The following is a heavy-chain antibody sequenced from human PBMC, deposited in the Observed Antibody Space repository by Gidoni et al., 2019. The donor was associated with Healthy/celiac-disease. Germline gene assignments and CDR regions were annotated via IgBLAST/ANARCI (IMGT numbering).Heavy chain of an antibody. CDR3: AVSSGYYYDVYFDY. J-gene: IGHJ4*02. V-gene: IGHV3-23*01. CDR2: ISGSGGST. Sequence: EVNLLESGGGLVQPGGSLRPPCAASGFTFSSYAMGWVRQAPGKGLGVVSAISGSGGSTYYADAVKGRVTISRDNSKNTLYLQMNSLRAEDTAVYYCAVSSGYYYDVYFDYWGQGTLVTVSS. D-gene: IGHD3-22*01. CDR1: GFTFSSYA.